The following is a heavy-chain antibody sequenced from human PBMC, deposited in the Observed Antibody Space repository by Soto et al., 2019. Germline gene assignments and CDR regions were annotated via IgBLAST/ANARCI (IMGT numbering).Heavy chain of an antibody. CDR3: ARKAGPTQFYYDS. V-gene: IGHV3-53*01. D-gene: IGHD4-4*01. Sequence: PGGSLRLSCAASGFTVSRHYISWVRQAPGKGLEWVSVIYAAGSTYYADSVKGRFTIPRDNSKNIVYLQMDSLRAEDTAVYYCARKAGPTQFYYDSWGQGIRVTVSS. CDR1: GFTVSRHY. J-gene: IGHJ4*02. CDR2: IYAAGST.